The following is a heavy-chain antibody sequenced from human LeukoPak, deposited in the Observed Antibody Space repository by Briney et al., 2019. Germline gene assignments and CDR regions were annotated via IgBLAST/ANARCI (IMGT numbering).Heavy chain of an antibody. D-gene: IGHD2-15*01. CDR1: GFTFSTYG. Sequence: AGSLTVSCAASGFTFSTYGMNWVRQAPGKGLEWVSYISSSTSTIYYADSVQGRFTISRDNAKNSLYLQMNSLRDEDTAVYYCARAYCGGGFCYSGFDFWGQRTLVTASS. J-gene: IGHJ4*02. CDR2: ISSSTSTI. CDR3: ARAYCGGGFCYSGFDF. V-gene: IGHV3-48*02.